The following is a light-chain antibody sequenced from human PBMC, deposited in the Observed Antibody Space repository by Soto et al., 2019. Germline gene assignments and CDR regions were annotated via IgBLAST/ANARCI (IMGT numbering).Light chain of an antibody. J-gene: IGLJ1*01. V-gene: IGLV1-40*01. CDR3: QSYDSSLSGYV. Sequence: QSVLTQPPSVYEAPGQRVTISCTGSSSNIGAGYEAHWYQQVPGTAPKLLSYENNNRPSGVPDRFSGSKSGTSASLAITGLQAEDEAEYYCQSYDSSLSGYVFGTGTKVTVL. CDR2: ENN. CDR1: SSNIGAGYE.